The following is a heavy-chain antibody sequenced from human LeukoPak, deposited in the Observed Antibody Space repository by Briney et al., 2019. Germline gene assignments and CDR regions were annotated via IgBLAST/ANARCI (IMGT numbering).Heavy chain of an antibody. J-gene: IGHJ4*02. V-gene: IGHV3-11*06. Sequence: GGSLRLSCAASGFTFSDYYMGWIRQAPGKGLEWVSYISSSSSYTNYADSVKGRFTISRDNAKNSLYLQMNRLRVDDTAVYYCARARGYSYNPLFDYWGQGTLVTVSS. CDR3: ARARGYSYNPLFDY. D-gene: IGHD5-18*01. CDR1: GFTFSDYY. CDR2: ISSSSSYT.